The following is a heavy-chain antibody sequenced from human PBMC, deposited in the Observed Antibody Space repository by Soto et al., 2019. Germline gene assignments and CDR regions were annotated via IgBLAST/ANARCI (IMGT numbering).Heavy chain of an antibody. Sequence: ASVKVSCTASGGTFSIYPISWVRQAPGQGLEWMGGIIPIFGTANYAQKFQGRVTITADESTSTAYMELSSLRSEDTAVYYCARDARREYYYDSSGYDADAFAIWGQGTMVTVSS. V-gene: IGHV1-69*13. CDR3: ARDARREYYYDSSGYDADAFAI. CDR2: IIPIFGTA. CDR1: GGTFSIYP. J-gene: IGHJ3*02. D-gene: IGHD3-22*01.